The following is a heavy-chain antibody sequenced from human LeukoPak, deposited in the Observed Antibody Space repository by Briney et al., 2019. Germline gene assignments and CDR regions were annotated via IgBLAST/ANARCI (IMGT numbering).Heavy chain of an antibody. V-gene: IGHV4-34*01. Sequence: AETLSLTCGVFGGSFSGYYWTWIRQSPGKGLEWIGEIDDLGNTNYNPSLKSRVAISVDTSKFQFSLKVRSVTAADAAVYFCARLKKYSTSSRVGAMDVWDKGTTVTVSS. CDR1: GGSFSGYY. CDR3: ARLKKYSTSSRVGAMDV. D-gene: IGHD3-16*01. CDR2: IDDLGNT. J-gene: IGHJ6*03.